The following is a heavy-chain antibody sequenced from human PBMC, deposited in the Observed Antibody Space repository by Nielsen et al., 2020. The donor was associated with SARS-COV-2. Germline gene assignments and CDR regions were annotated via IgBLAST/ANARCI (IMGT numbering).Heavy chain of an antibody. CDR1: GYTFTSYD. J-gene: IGHJ6*02. CDR2: MNPNSGNT. Sequence: ASVKVSCKASGYTFTSYDINWVRQATGQGLEWMGWMNPNSGNTGYAQKLQGRVTMTTDTSTSTAYMELRSLRSDDTAVYYCARDSTYYDFWSGFGMDVWGQGTTVTVSS. CDR3: ARDSTYYDFWSGFGMDV. D-gene: IGHD3-3*01. V-gene: IGHV1-8*01.